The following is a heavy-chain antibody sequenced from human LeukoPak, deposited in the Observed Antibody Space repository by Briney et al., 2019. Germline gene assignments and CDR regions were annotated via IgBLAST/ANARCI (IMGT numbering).Heavy chain of an antibody. D-gene: IGHD3-9*01. CDR2: IRYDGSNK. Sequence: GGSLRLSCTTSGFFFSGYWMSWVRQALGKGLEWVAFIRYDGSNKYYADSVKGRFTISRDNSKNTLYLQMNSLRAEDTAVYYCAKGAFYDILTALDYWGQGTLVTVSS. CDR3: AKGAFYDILTALDY. CDR1: GFFFSGYW. J-gene: IGHJ4*02. V-gene: IGHV3-30*02.